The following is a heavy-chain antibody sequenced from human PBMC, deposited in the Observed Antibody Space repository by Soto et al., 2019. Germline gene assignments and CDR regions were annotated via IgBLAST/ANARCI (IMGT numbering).Heavy chain of an antibody. V-gene: IGHV1-69*13. CDR3: ARDAEGRVVGATLYYYGMDV. Sequence: SVKVSCKASGYTFTSYDINWVRQATGQGLEWMGGIIPIFGTANYAQKFQGRVTITADESTSTAYMELSSLRSEDTAVYYCARDAEGRVVGATLYYYGMDVWGQGTTVTVSS. D-gene: IGHD1-26*01. CDR2: IIPIFGTA. J-gene: IGHJ6*02. CDR1: GYTFTSYD.